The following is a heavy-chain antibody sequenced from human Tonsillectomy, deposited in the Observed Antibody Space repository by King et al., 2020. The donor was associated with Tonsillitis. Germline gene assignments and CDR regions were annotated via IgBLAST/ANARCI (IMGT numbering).Heavy chain of an antibody. CDR2: IYFGGIT. Sequence: QLHESGPGLVKPSETLSLTCTVSGGSVSSSTYYWGWIRQPPGKGLEWIGSIYFGGITYYNPSLQSRVTISVDTSKNHFSLKLSSVTAADTAVYYCARHDTPILYFDYWGQGSLVTVSS. CDR1: GGSVSSSTYY. D-gene: IGHD2-2*02. CDR3: ARHDTPILYFDY. J-gene: IGHJ4*02. V-gene: IGHV4-39*01.